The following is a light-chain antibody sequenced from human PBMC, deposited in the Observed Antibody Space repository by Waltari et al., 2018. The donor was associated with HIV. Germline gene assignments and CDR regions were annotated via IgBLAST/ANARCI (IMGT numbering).Light chain of an antibody. CDR3: AAWDDSLSGV. CDR2: RNN. Sequence: QSVLTQPPSASGTPGQRVTISCSGGSSNIGNNHVYWYQQFPGTAPKLLIYRNNQRPSGVPDLFSGSNSGTSASLVISGLRSEDEADYYCAAWDDSLSGVFGGGTKVTVL. V-gene: IGLV1-47*01. CDR1: SSNIGNNH. J-gene: IGLJ2*01.